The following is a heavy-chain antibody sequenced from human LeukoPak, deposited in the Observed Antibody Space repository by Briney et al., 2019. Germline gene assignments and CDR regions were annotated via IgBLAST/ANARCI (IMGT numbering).Heavy chain of an antibody. J-gene: IGHJ4*02. V-gene: IGHV3-23*01. Sequence: GASLRLSCAASGFTFSSYAMSWVRQAPGKGLEWVSAITGSGGSTYYADSVKGRFTISRDNSKNTLYLQMNSLRAEDTAVYYCAKDQRIPAAIRHFDYWGPGTLVTVSS. CDR1: GFTFSSYA. D-gene: IGHD2-2*02. CDR2: ITGSGGST. CDR3: AKDQRIPAAIRHFDY.